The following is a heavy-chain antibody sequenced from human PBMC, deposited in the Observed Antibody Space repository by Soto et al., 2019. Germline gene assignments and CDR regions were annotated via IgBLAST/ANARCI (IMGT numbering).Heavy chain of an antibody. CDR1: GYTFTSYG. J-gene: IGHJ4*02. CDR3: ASRSGYSGYDLGY. V-gene: IGHV1-69*13. D-gene: IGHD5-12*01. CDR2: IIPIFGTA. Sequence: GASVKVSCKESGYTFTSYGISWVRQAPGQGLEWMGGIIPIFGTANYAQKFQGRVTITADESTSTAYMELSSLRSEDTAVYYCASRSGYSGYDLGYWGQGTLVTVSS.